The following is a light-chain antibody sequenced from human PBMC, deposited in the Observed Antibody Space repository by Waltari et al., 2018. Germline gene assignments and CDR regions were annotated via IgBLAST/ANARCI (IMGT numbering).Light chain of an antibody. Sequence: DIVMTQSPDSLAVSLGERATIYCKSSQSVFYSPNNKDYLAWYQQKPGQPPKLLIYWASTRESGGPDRFSGSGSGTDFTLTISSLQAEDVAVYYCQKYYTTPRTFGQGTKVEIK. CDR3: QKYYTTPRT. V-gene: IGKV4-1*01. CDR2: WAS. CDR1: QSVFYSPNNKDY. J-gene: IGKJ1*01.